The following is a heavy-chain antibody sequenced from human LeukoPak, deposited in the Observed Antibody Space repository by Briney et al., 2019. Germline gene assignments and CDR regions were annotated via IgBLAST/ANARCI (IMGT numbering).Heavy chain of an antibody. Sequence: SETLSLTCTVSGGSISSGGYYWSWIRQPPGKGLEWIGYIYYSGSTNYSPSLKSRVTISVDTSKNQFSLKLSSVTAADMAVYYCASSPLTGIVGATPLDYWGRGTLVTVSS. CDR2: IYYSGST. V-gene: IGHV4-61*08. D-gene: IGHD1-26*01. J-gene: IGHJ4*02. CDR1: GGSISSGGYY. CDR3: ASSPLTGIVGATPLDY.